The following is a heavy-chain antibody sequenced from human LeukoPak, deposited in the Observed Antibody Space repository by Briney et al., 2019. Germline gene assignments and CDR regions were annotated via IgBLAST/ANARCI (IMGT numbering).Heavy chain of an antibody. CDR3: ARDPDRNNWFDP. CDR1: GGSISSYY. CDR2: IYYSGRT. V-gene: IGHV4-59*01. Sequence: SETLSLTCTVSGGSISSYYWSWLREPPGKGLEGIGYIYYSGRTNYNPSLKSRVTISVDTSKNQFSLKPSSVTAADTAIYYCARDPDRNNWFDPWGQGTLVTVSS. J-gene: IGHJ5*02.